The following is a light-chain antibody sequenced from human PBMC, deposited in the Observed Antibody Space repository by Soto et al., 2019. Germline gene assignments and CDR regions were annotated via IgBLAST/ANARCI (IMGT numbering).Light chain of an antibody. CDR3: SSHSSSSAYYV. CDR2: EVN. V-gene: IGLV2-14*01. Sequence: QSALTQPRSVSGSPGQSVTISCTGTSTNVGAYTYVSWYQHHPGKAPKLIIYEVNSRPSGVSNRFSGSKSVNTASLTISGLQAEDEADYFCSSHSSSSAYYVFGTGTKLTVL. CDR1: STNVGAYTY. J-gene: IGLJ1*01.